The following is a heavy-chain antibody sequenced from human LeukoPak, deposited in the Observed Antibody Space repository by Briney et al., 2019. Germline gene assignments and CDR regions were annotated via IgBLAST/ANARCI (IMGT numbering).Heavy chain of an antibody. V-gene: IGHV3-30-3*01. Sequence: GRSLRLSCAASGFTFSSYAMHWVRQAPGKGLEWVAVISYDGSNKYYADSVKGRFTISRDNSKNTLYLQMNSLRAEDTAVYYCARDPEWELLLGYFDYWGQGTLVTVSS. J-gene: IGHJ4*02. CDR1: GFTFSSYA. CDR2: ISYDGSNK. CDR3: ARDPEWELLLGYFDY. D-gene: IGHD1-26*01.